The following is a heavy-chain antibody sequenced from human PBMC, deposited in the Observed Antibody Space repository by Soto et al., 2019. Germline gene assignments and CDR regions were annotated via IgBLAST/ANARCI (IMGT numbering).Heavy chain of an antibody. CDR2: IYSSGST. D-gene: IGHD3-16*02. CDR3: ARTSRSYDYVWGSYRYTGEVDY. V-gene: IGHV4-59*01. CDR1: GGSISSYY. J-gene: IGHJ4*02. Sequence: PSETLSLTCTVSGGSISSYYWSWIRQPPGKGLEWIGYIYSSGSTNYNPSLKSRVTISVDTSKNQFSLKLSSVTAADTAVYYCARTSRSYDYVWGSYRYTGEVDYWGQGTLVTVSS.